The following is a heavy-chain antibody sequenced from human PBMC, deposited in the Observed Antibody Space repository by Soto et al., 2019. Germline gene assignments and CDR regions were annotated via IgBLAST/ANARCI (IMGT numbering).Heavy chain of an antibody. J-gene: IGHJ4*02. CDR2: IHASEIT. D-gene: IGHD1-26*01. CDR1: SGSISTDY. Sequence: SETLSLTCTVSSGSISTDYWSWIRQPAGKGLEWIGRIHASEITDYNPSLKSRVTMSVDTSTNLFSLNLTSVTAADTAVYYCARSWETSHDYWGQGTLVTVSS. CDR3: ARSWETSHDY. V-gene: IGHV4-4*07.